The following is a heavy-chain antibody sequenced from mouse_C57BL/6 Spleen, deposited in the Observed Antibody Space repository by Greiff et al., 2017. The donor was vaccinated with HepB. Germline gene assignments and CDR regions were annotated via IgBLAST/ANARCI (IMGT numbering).Heavy chain of an antibody. D-gene: IGHD1-1*02. J-gene: IGHJ2*01. Sequence: VQLVESGAELVKPGASVKLSCKASGYTFTSYWMQWVKQRPGQGLEWIGEIDPSDSYTNYNQKFKGKATLTVDTSSSTAYMQLSSLTSEDSAVYYCARDYGLDYWGQGTTLTVSS. CDR3: ARDYGLDY. CDR1: GYTFTSYW. V-gene: IGHV1-50*01. CDR2: IDPSDSYT.